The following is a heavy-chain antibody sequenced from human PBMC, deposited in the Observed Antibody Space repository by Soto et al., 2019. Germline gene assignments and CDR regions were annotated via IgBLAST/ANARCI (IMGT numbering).Heavy chain of an antibody. Sequence: QEQLVQSGAEVKKPGASVRVSCKAPGYTFTTYHMHWVRQAPGQGLEGMGIINPGGGPTSYAENFRGSGAVTSDPSTSPLYLALASLTSDDTAVYFCALGRPTASSWLDPWGQGRLVSVSS. V-gene: IGHV1-46*01. D-gene: IGHD6-6*01. CDR2: INPGGGPT. CDR3: ALGRPTASSWLDP. CDR1: GYTFTTYH. J-gene: IGHJ5*02.